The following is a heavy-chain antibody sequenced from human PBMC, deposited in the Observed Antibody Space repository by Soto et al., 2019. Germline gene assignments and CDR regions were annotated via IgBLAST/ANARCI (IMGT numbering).Heavy chain of an antibody. D-gene: IGHD6-13*01. V-gene: IGHV3-23*01. J-gene: IGHJ4*02. CDR2: ISDNGGTT. CDR1: EFTFSNYA. CDR3: AKDPQKLIVYFDY. Sequence: PGGSLRLSCAASEFTFSNYAMSWVRQAPGKGLEWVSSISDNGGTTYYADSVKGRFTISRDNFKNTLYLQMNSLRAEDTAVYYCAKDPQKLIVYFDYWGKGTKVTVSS.